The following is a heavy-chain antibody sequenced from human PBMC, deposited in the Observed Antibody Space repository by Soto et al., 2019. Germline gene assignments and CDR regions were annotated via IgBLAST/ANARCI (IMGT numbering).Heavy chain of an antibody. Sequence: GGSLRLSCAASGFTVSSNYMSWVRQAPGKGLEWVSVIYSGGSTYYADSVKDRFTISRDNSKNTLYLQMNSLRAEDTAVYYCARDRGVAVAGKRYYYYGMDVWGQGTTVTVSS. CDR2: IYSGGST. CDR1: GFTVSSNY. CDR3: ARDRGVAVAGKRYYYYGMDV. D-gene: IGHD6-19*01. V-gene: IGHV3-53*01. J-gene: IGHJ6*02.